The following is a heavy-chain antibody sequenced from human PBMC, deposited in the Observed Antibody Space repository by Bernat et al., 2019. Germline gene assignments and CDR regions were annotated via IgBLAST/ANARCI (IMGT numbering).Heavy chain of an antibody. CDR1: GYTFTNYA. CDR3: ARGGGVTPFDY. V-gene: IGHV1-18*01. D-gene: IGHD3-16*01. CDR2: ISAYYGNR. Sequence: QVQLVQSGAEVKKPGASVKVSCKASGYTFTNYAVTWVRQAPGQGLEWMGWISAYYGNRNYAQNFQGRVTMTTDTSTNTAYMELRSLRSDDTALYYCARGGGVTPFDYWGQGALVTVSS. J-gene: IGHJ4*02.